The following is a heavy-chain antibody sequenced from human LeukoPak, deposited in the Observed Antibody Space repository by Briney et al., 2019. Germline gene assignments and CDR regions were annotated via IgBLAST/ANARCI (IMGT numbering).Heavy chain of an antibody. CDR1: GYTFTSYD. CDR3: AREGGAYYDSSGYDFDY. V-gene: IGHV1-8*01. J-gene: IGHJ4*02. CDR2: MNPNSGNT. D-gene: IGHD3-22*01. Sequence: GASVKVSCKASGYTFTSYDINWVRQATGQGLEWMGWMNPNSGNTGYAQKFQGRVTMTRNTSISTAYMELSSLRSEDTAVYYCAREGGAYYDSSGYDFDYWGQGTLVTVSS.